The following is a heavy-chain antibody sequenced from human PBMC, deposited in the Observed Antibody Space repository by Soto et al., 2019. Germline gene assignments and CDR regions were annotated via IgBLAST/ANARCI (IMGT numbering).Heavy chain of an antibody. D-gene: IGHD6-13*01. J-gene: IGHJ4*02. V-gene: IGHV1-3*01. Sequence: ASVKVSCKASGYTFSDYVIHWVRRAPGQTLQWMGWVSPGNGDTKYSQQFQGRVTITWDTSATTAYMDLSSLRSEDTAVYYCARDLISTAGALFDFWGRGTLVTVSS. CDR1: GYTFSDYV. CDR2: VSPGNGDT. CDR3: ARDLISTAGALFDF.